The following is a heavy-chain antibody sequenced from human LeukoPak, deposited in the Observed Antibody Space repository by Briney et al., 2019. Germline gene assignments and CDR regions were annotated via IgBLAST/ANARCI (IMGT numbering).Heavy chain of an antibody. D-gene: IGHD3-3*01. CDR3: ARQNDFRLDY. V-gene: IGHV5-51*01. CDR1: GYTFSSYW. Sequence: GESLKISCKGSGYTFSSYWIGWVRQMPGKGLEWMGIIYPGDSDTRYSPSLQGQVTISVDTSIGTAYLQWSSLKASDTAIYYGARQNDFRLDYWGQGTLVTVSS. CDR2: IYPGDSDT. J-gene: IGHJ4*02.